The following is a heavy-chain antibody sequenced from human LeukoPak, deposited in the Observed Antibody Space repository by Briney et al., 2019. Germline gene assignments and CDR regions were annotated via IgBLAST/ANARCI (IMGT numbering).Heavy chain of an antibody. V-gene: IGHV3-7*05. CDR3: ARGFDGYYGFDI. J-gene: IGHJ3*02. CDR1: GFKFSHAW. Sequence: GGSLRLSCAASGFKFSHAWMSWVRQAPGKGLEWVANINQDGIEKYYVASVKGRFTISRDNAKNSMYVQMNSLRAEDTAVYYCARGFDGYYGFDIWGQGTMVTVSS. D-gene: IGHD5-24*01. CDR2: INQDGIEK.